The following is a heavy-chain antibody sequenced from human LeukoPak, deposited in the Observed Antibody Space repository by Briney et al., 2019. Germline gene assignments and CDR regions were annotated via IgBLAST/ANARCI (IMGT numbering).Heavy chain of an antibody. J-gene: IGHJ3*02. CDR3: ARDDTTPDAFDI. CDR1: GGSISSGSYY. D-gene: IGHD1-26*01. CDR2: IYTSGST. V-gene: IGHV4-61*02. Sequence: PSQTLSLTCTVSGGSISSGSYYSSWIRQPAGKGLEWIGRIYTSGSTNYNPSLKSRVTMSVDTSKNQFSLKLSSVTAADTAVYYCARDDTTPDAFDIWGQGTMVTVSS.